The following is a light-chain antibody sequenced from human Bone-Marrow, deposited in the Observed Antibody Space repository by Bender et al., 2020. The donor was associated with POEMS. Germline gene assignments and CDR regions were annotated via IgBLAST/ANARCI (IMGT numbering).Light chain of an antibody. CDR2: QDR. CDR1: KLGDKY. J-gene: IGLJ3*02. CDR3: QAWDTSTVV. Sequence: SYELTQPPSVSVSPGQTASISCSGDKLGDKYAYWYRQRPGQSPVLVIYQDRKRPSGISERFSGSNSGNTATLTISGTQAMDEADYFCQAWDTSTVVFGGGTKLTVL. V-gene: IGLV3-1*01.